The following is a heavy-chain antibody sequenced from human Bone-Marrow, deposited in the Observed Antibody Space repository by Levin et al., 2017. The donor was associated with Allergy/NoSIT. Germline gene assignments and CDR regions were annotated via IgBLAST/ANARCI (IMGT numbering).Heavy chain of an antibody. V-gene: IGHV3-23*01. D-gene: IGHD2-21*01. CDR2: ISGDTYTT. J-gene: IGHJ4*02. CDR3: VKVNILVVFAATPAPEKKYYFDS. Sequence: PGGSLRLSCAASGFSFSTYAMSWVRQAPGKGLEWVSLISGDTYTTNYADSVKGRFTISRDNFKNTVYLQMNSLRVEDTALYYCVKVNILVVFAATPAPEKKYYFDSWGQGTLVTVSS. CDR1: GFSFSTYA.